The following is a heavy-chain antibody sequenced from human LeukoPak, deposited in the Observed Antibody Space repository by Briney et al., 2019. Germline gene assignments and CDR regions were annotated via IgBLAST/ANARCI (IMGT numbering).Heavy chain of an antibody. D-gene: IGHD6-19*01. J-gene: IGHJ6*02. CDR1: GYCFTSYW. CDR2: IDPSDSYT. Sequence: GGSLRLSCKGSGYCFTSYWFSWVRQMPGKGLEWMGRIDPSDSYTNYSPSFQGHVTISADKSISTAYLQWSRLKASDTAMYYCAREKWLGPDYYYGMDVWGQGTTVTVSS. CDR3: AREKWLGPDYYYGMDV. V-gene: IGHV5-10-1*01.